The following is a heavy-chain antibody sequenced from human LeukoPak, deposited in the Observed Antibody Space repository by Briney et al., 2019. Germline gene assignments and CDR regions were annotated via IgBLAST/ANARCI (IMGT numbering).Heavy chain of an antibody. CDR1: GFTFSNYA. Sequence: GGSLRLSCAASGFTFSNYAMSWVRQAPGKGLEWVSGISGSGGRTYYADSVKGRFTMSRDNSKSTLYMQMNSLRAEDTAVYYCAAAGDGYNSVDYWGQGTLVNVSS. CDR3: AAAGDGYNSVDY. J-gene: IGHJ4*02. V-gene: IGHV3-23*01. D-gene: IGHD5-24*01. CDR2: ISGSGGRT.